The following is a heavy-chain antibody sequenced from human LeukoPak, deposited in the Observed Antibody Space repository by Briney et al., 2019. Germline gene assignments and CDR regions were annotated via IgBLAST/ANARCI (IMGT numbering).Heavy chain of an antibody. D-gene: IGHD6-6*01. Sequence: SETLSLTCAVYGGSFSGYYWSWIRQPPGKGLEWTGEINHSGSTNYNPSLKSRVTISVDTSKNQFSLKLSSVTAADTAVYYCARHLIAARLFDYWGQGTLVTVSS. V-gene: IGHV4-34*01. CDR1: GGSFSGYY. CDR3: ARHLIAARLFDY. CDR2: INHSGST. J-gene: IGHJ4*02.